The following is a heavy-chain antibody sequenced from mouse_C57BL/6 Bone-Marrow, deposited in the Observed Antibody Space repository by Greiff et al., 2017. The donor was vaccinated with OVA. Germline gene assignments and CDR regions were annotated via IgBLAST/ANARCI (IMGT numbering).Heavy chain of an antibody. CDR1: GYTFTSYW. Sequence: VKLQQPGTELVKPGASVKLSCKASGYTFTSYWMHWVKQRPGQGLEWIGNINPSNGGTNYNEKFKSKATLTVDKSSSTAYMQLSSLTSEDSAVYYCARSSSYYGSSYWYFDVWGTGTTVTVSS. D-gene: IGHD1-1*01. J-gene: IGHJ1*03. CDR2: INPSNGGT. V-gene: IGHV1-53*01. CDR3: ARSSSYYGSSYWYFDV.